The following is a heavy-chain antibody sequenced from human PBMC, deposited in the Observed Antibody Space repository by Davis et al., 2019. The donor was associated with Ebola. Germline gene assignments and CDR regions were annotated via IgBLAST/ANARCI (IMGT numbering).Heavy chain of an antibody. V-gene: IGHV3-21*01. CDR1: GFTFSSYI. CDR2: ITSSSSYI. Sequence: GGSLRLSCAASGFTFSSYIMNWVRQAPGKGLEWVSSITSSSSYIYYADSVRGRFTISRDNAKNSLYLQMNSLSAEDTAVYYCARAAGSSGWLSDFDYWGQGTLVTVSS. D-gene: IGHD6-19*01. CDR3: ARAAGSSGWLSDFDY. J-gene: IGHJ4*02.